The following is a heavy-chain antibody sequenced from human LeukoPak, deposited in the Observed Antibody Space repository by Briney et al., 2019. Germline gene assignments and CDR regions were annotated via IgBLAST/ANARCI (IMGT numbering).Heavy chain of an antibody. Sequence: GGSLRLSCAASGVIFRSCWMSWVRQAPGKGLEWVANIKQDGSEKYYVDSVKGRFTISRDNAKNSLYLQMNSLRAEDTAVFYCARETTYYYGSGSSGDFDYWGQGTLVTVSS. J-gene: IGHJ4*02. V-gene: IGHV3-7*01. CDR1: GVIFRSCW. CDR2: IKQDGSEK. D-gene: IGHD3-10*01. CDR3: ARETTYYYGSGSSGDFDY.